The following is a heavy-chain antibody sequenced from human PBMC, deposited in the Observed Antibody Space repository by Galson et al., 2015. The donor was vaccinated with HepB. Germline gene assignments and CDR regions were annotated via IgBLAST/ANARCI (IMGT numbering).Heavy chain of an antibody. V-gene: IGHV1-69*13. J-gene: IGHJ4*02. CDR3: ASSVYNWNLRAFDY. CDR1: GGTFSSYA. Sequence: SVKVSCKASGGTFSSYAISWVRQAPGQGLEWMGGIIPIFGTANYAQKFQGRVTITADESTSTAYMELSSLRSEDTAVYYCASSVYNWNLRAFDYWGQGTLVTVSS. CDR2: IIPIFGTA. D-gene: IGHD1-20*01.